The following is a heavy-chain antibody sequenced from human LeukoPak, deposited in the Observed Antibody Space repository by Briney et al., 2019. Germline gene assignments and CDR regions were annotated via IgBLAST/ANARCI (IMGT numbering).Heavy chain of an antibody. CDR1: GGTFSSYA. J-gene: IGHJ5*02. D-gene: IGHD3-3*01. CDR3: ARDRGCYDFWSGYYT. Sequence: SVKVSCKASGGTFSSYAISWVRQAPGQGLEWMGGIIPIFGTANYAQKFQGRVTITADESTSTAYMELSSLRSEDTAVYYCARDRGCYDFWSGYYTWGQGTLVTVSS. CDR2: IIPIFGTA. V-gene: IGHV1-69*13.